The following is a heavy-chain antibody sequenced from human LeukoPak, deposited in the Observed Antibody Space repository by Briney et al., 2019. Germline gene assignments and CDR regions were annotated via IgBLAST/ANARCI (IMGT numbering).Heavy chain of an antibody. V-gene: IGHV4-30-2*01. Sequence: SETLSLTCTVSGGSISSGGYYWSWIRQPPGKGLEWIGYIYHSGSTYYNPSLKSRVTISVDRSKNQFSLKLSSVTAADTAVYYCARGERIAARPFDYWGQGTLVTVSS. D-gene: IGHD6-6*01. J-gene: IGHJ4*02. CDR1: GGSISSGGYY. CDR2: IYHSGST. CDR3: ARGERIAARPFDY.